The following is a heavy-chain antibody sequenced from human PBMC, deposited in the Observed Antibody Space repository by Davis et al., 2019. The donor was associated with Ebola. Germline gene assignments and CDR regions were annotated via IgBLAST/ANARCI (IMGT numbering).Heavy chain of an antibody. Sequence: GESLKISCAVSGFTFGSFGMHWVRQAPGKGLEWVAVISYDGSNKYYADSVKGRFTISRDNSKNTLYLQMNSLRAEDTAVYYCARGGVGKALDYWGQGTLVTVSS. J-gene: IGHJ4*02. D-gene: IGHD7-27*01. V-gene: IGHV3-30*03. CDR1: GFTFGSFG. CDR2: ISYDGSNK. CDR3: ARGGVGKALDY.